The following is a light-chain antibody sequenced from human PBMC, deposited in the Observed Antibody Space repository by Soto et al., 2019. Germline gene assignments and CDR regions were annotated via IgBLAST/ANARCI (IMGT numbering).Light chain of an antibody. V-gene: IGKV3-20*01. J-gene: IGKJ2*01. CDR1: QSISRRY. CDR3: QQYSSTPHT. CDR2: GTG. Sequence: EIVLTKSPCTLSLSPGQRATLSCRTSQSISRRYLAWYQHKRGQAPRLLMFGTGSRATGIPDRFSGTGSGKDFTLIINRLEPEDFAVYYCQQYSSTPHTFGQGTNLEIK.